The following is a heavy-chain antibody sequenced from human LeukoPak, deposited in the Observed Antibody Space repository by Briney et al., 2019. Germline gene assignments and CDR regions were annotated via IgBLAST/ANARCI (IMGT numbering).Heavy chain of an antibody. D-gene: IGHD3-3*01. V-gene: IGHV1-2*02. Sequence: ASVKVSCKASGYTFTGYYMHWVRQAPGQGHEWMGWINPNSGGTNYAQKFQGRVTMTRDTSISTAYMELSRLRSDDTAVYYCALPRFLEWLLYRDAFDIWGQGTMVTVSS. CDR2: INPNSGGT. CDR1: GYTFTGYY. J-gene: IGHJ3*02. CDR3: ALPRFLEWLLYRDAFDI.